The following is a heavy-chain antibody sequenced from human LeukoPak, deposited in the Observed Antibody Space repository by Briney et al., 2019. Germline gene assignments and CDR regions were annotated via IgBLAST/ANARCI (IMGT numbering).Heavy chain of an antibody. D-gene: IGHD4-17*01. CDR1: GFTVSGNY. CDR2: ISGSGGST. J-gene: IGHJ2*01. V-gene: IGHV3-23*01. CDR3: AKLPATTVTFYWYFDL. Sequence: GGSLRLSCAASGFTVSGNYMSWVRQAPGKGLEWVSAISGSGGSTYYADSVKGRFTISGDNSKNTLYLQMNSLRAEDPAVYYCAKLPATTVTFYWYFDLWGRGTLVTVSS.